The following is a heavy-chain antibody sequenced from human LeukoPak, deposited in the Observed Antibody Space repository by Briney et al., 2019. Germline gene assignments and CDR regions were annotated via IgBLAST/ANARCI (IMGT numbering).Heavy chain of an antibody. D-gene: IGHD4-17*01. CDR2: IRYDGSNK. CDR1: GFTFSSYG. J-gene: IGHJ4*02. Sequence: PGGSLTLSCAASGFTFSSYGMHWVRQAPGKGLEWVAFIRYDGSNKYYADSVKGRFTISRDNSKNTLYLQMNSLRAEDTAVYYCAKTTVTIDGFDYWGQGTLVTVSS. V-gene: IGHV3-30*02. CDR3: AKTTVTIDGFDY.